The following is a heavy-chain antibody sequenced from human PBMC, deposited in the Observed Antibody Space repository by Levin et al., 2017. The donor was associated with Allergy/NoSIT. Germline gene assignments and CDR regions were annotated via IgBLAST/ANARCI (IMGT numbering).Heavy chain of an antibody. J-gene: IGHJ6*02. CDR3: SRHRGSGTWAGYYYGMDV. Sequence: SETLSLTCTVSGDAISSGGYYWTWIRQLPGKGLEWIGYIFNSGSTSYNPSLQSRVTISVDTSKNHFSLKLSSVTAADTAVYFCSRHRGSGTWAGYYYGMDVWGQGTTVTVSS. V-gene: IGHV4-31*03. CDR1: GDAISSGGYY. CDR2: IFNSGST. D-gene: IGHD2-15*01.